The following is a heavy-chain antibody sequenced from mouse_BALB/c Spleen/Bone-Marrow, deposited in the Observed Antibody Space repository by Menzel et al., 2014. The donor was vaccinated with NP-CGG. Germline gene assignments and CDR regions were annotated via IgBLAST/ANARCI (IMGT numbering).Heavy chain of an antibody. J-gene: IGHJ3*01. Sequence: VQLQQSGAELVKPGAPVKLSCTASGFNIKDTYMHWVKQRPEQGLEWIGRIDPANGNTKYDPKFQGKATITADTSSNTAYLQLSSLTSEDTAVYYCAMYCYGSSLFAYWGQGTLVTVSA. D-gene: IGHD1-1*01. CDR1: GFNIKDTY. CDR2: IDPANGNT. CDR3: AMYCYGSSLFAY. V-gene: IGHV14-3*02.